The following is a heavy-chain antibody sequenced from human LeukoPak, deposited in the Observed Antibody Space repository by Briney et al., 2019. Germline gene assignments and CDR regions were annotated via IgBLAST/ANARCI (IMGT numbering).Heavy chain of an antibody. J-gene: IGHJ4*02. CDR1: GYTFTSYD. CDR3: ARGQTSGYYPSGS. CDR2: MNPNSGNT. V-gene: IGHV1-8*01. D-gene: IGHD3-3*01. Sequence: ASVKVSCKDSGYTFTSYDINWVGQATGQGVEWMGWMNPNSGNTGYAQKFQGRVTMTRNTSISTAYMELSSLRSEDTAVYYCARGQTSGYYPSGSWGQGTLVTVSS.